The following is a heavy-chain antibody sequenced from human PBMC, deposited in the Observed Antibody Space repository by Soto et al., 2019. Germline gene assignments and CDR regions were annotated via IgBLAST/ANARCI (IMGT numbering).Heavy chain of an antibody. CDR1: GYSISSGYY. D-gene: IGHD2-2*02. V-gene: IGHV4-38-2*01. Sequence: PSETLSLTCAVSGYSISSGYYWGWIRQPPGEGLEWIGSIYHSGSTYYNPSLKSRVTISVDTSENQFSLKLSSVTAADTAVYYCARVPYQLLYSGDDYWGQGTLVTVSS. CDR2: IYHSGST. J-gene: IGHJ4*02. CDR3: ARVPYQLLYSGDDY.